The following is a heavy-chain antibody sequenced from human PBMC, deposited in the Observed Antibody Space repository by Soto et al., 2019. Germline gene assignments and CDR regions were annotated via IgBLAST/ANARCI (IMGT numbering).Heavy chain of an antibody. Sequence: ASVKVSCKASGYTFTSYDINWVRQATGQGLEWMGWMNPNSGNTGYAQKFQGRVTMTRNTSISTAYMELSSLRSEDTAVYYCARDIDSSGYYFYYNYGMDVWGQGTTVTVSS. J-gene: IGHJ6*02. CDR2: MNPNSGNT. V-gene: IGHV1-8*01. D-gene: IGHD3-22*01. CDR1: GYTFTSYD. CDR3: ARDIDSSGYYFYYNYGMDV.